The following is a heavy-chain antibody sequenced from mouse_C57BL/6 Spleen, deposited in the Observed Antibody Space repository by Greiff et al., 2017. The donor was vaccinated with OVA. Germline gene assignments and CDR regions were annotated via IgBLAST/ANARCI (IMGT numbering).Heavy chain of an antibody. J-gene: IGHJ3*01. D-gene: IGHD2-1*01. CDR1: GYAFSSSW. V-gene: IGHV1-82*01. CDR2: IYPGDGDT. Sequence: QVQLQQSGPELVKPGASVKISCKASGYAFSSSWMNWVKQRPGKGLEWIGRIYPGDGDTNYNGKFKGKATLTADKSSSTAYMQLSSLTSEDSAVYFCARSEGNYPFAYWGQGTLVTVSA. CDR3: ARSEGNYPFAY.